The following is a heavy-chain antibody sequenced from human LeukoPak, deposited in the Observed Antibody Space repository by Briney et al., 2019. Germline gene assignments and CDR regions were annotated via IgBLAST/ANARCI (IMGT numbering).Heavy chain of an antibody. CDR2: ISSSSSYI. Sequence: GGSLRLSCAASGFAFSSYSMNWVRQAPGKGLEWVSSISSSSSYIYYADSVKGRFTISRDNAKNSLYLQMNSLRAEDTAVYYCARARLGDRFDYWGQGTLVTVSS. J-gene: IGHJ4*02. V-gene: IGHV3-21*01. D-gene: IGHD3-16*01. CDR3: ARARLGDRFDY. CDR1: GFAFSSYS.